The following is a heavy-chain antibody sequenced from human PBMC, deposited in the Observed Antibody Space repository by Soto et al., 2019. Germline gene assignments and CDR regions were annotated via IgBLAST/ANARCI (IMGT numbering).Heavy chain of an antibody. V-gene: IGHV1-69*11. CDR2: SMPILGTA. D-gene: IGHD1-26*01. CDR3: ARQYSRSFEYFQH. J-gene: IGHJ1*01. Sequence: QVQLVQSGAEVKKPGSSVKVSCKASGGTFSSYAISWVRQAPGQGLEWMGGSMPILGTANYAQKVQGRVTITADESTSTAYMELSSLRSEDTAVYYCARQYSRSFEYFQHWGQGTLVTVSS. CDR1: GGTFSSYA.